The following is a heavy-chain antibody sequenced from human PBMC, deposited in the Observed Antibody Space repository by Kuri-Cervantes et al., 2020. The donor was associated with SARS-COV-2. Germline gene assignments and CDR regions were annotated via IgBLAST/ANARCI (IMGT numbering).Heavy chain of an antibody. V-gene: IGHV3-53*01. Sequence: GESLKISCAASGFTFSGHWIHWVRQAPGKGLVWVSLIYSGGNTYYADSVKGRFTISRDNSKNTLYLQMNSLRAEDTAVYYCARDLVGFDPWGQGTLVTVSS. CDR3: ARDLVGFDP. CDR1: GFTFSGHW. CDR2: IYSGGNT. D-gene: IGHD3-9*01. J-gene: IGHJ5*02.